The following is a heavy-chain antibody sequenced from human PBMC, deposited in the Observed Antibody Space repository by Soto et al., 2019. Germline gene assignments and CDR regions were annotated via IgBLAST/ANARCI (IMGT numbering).Heavy chain of an antibody. J-gene: IGHJ3*02. Sequence: SETLSLTCTVSGGSISSYYWSWIRQPPGKGLEWIGYIYYSGSTNYNPSLKSRVTISVDTSKNQFSLKLSSVTAADTAVYYCARLPPLKWLQDGGAFDIWGQGTMVTVSS. CDR3: ARLPPLKWLQDGGAFDI. D-gene: IGHD5-12*01. V-gene: IGHV4-59*08. CDR2: IYYSGST. CDR1: GGSISSYY.